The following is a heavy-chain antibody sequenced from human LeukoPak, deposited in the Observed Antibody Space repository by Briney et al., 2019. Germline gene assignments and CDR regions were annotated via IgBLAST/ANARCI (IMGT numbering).Heavy chain of an antibody. Sequence: ASVKVSCKASGYTFTSYYMHWVRQAPGQGLDWMGIINPNSGGTNYAQKFQGRVTMTRDTSISTAYMELSRLRSDDTAVYYCARRKGSSSLQGLLQHWGQGTLVTVSS. D-gene: IGHD6-6*01. CDR2: INPNSGGT. CDR3: ARRKGSSSLQGLLQH. V-gene: IGHV1-2*02. J-gene: IGHJ1*01. CDR1: GYTFTSYY.